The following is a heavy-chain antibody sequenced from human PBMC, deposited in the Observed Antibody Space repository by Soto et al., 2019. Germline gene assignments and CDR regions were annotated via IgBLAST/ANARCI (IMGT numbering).Heavy chain of an antibody. D-gene: IGHD3-3*01. CDR1: GGSISSYY. CDR3: ARDVLRFFESWFDP. V-gene: IGHV4-4*07. CDR2: IYTSGST. J-gene: IGHJ5*02. Sequence: SETLSLTCTVSGGSISSYYWSCIRQPAGKGLEWIGRIYTSGSTNYNPSLKSRVTMSVDTSKNQFSLKLSAVTAADTAVYYCARDVLRFFESWFDPWGQGTLVTVSS.